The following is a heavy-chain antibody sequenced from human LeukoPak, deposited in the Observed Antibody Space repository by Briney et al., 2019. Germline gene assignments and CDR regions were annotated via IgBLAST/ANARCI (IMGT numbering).Heavy chain of an antibody. J-gene: IGHJ4*02. Sequence: ASVKVSCKASGYTFTGYYIHWVRQAPGQGLEWMGWINPNSGGTNYAQKFQGRVTMTRDTSISTAYMELSRLRSDDTAVYYCARSGFGYYYDSSGYGRVYWGQGTLVTVSS. CDR3: ARSGFGYYYDSSGYGRVY. CDR2: INPNSGGT. D-gene: IGHD3-22*01. CDR1: GYTFTGYY. V-gene: IGHV1-2*02.